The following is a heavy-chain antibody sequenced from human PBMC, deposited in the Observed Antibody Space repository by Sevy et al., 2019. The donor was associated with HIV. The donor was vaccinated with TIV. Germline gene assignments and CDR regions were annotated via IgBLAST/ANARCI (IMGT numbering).Heavy chain of an antibody. CDR2: INTYNRNT. CDR3: ARKMNLGEPSDS. V-gene: IGHV1-18*01. CDR1: GYTFTTYG. Sequence: ASVKVSCKSSGYTFTTYGISWVRQAPGQGLEWMGWINTYNRNTIYTQKLQGRVTMTADTSTSTAYMELRSLRSDDTALYYCARKMNLGEPSDSWGQGTLVTVSS. D-gene: IGHD3-16*01. J-gene: IGHJ5*01.